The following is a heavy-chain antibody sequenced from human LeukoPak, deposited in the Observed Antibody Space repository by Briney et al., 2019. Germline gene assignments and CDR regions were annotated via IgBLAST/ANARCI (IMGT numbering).Heavy chain of an antibody. J-gene: IGHJ5*02. CDR3: ARDLYSSSWYGTARGYNWCEP. CDR2: IYYSGST. D-gene: IGHD6-13*01. V-gene: IGHV4-59*01. Sequence: SETLSLTCTVSGGSISSYYWSWIRQPPGKGLEWFGNIYYSGSTNYNPSLKSRVTISVDTSKNQFALKLSSVTAADTAVYYCARDLYSSSWYGTARGYNWCEPWGQGTLVTVSS. CDR1: GGSISSYY.